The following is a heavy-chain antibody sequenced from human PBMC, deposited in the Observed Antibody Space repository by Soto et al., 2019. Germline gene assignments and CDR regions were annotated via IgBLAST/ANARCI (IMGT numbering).Heavy chain of an antibody. Sequence: GGSLRLSCAASGFTFSSYGMHWVRQAPGKGLEWVAVIWYDGSNKYYADSVKGRFTISRDNSKNTLYLQMNNLRAEDTAVYYCARGRNCSSTSCLGSIGPYYYGMDVWGQGTTVTVSS. J-gene: IGHJ6*02. CDR3: ARGRNCSSTSCLGSIGPYYYGMDV. D-gene: IGHD2-2*01. V-gene: IGHV3-33*01. CDR2: IWYDGSNK. CDR1: GFTFSSYG.